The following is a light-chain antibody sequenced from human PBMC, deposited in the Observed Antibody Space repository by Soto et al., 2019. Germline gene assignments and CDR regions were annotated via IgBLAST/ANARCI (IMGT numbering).Light chain of an antibody. V-gene: IGKV1-12*01. J-gene: IGKJ4*01. CDR1: QGISSW. Sequence: DIQMTQSPSFVSASVGDRVTITCRASQGISSWLSWYQQKPGTAPTLLVYKASTLQDGVPSRFIGSGSGTDFTLTINSLQPEDFGTYYCHQASSFPLTFGGGTMVEIK. CDR2: KAS. CDR3: HQASSFPLT.